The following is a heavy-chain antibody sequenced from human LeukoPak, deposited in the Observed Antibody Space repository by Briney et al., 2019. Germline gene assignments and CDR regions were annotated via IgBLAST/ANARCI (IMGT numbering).Heavy chain of an antibody. CDR2: IYYSGST. CDR1: GGSISSSTYY. D-gene: IGHD3-22*01. J-gene: IGHJ3*02. V-gene: IGHV4-39*02. Sequence: SETLSLTCTVSGGSISSSTYYWGWIRQPPGKGLEWIGSIYYSGSTYYNPSLKSRVTISVDTSKNQFSLKLSSVTAADTAVYYCAREGYYDSSASGAFDIWGQGTMVTVSS. CDR3: AREGYYDSSASGAFDI.